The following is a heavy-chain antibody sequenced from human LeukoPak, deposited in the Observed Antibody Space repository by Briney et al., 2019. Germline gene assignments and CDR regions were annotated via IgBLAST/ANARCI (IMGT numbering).Heavy chain of an antibody. V-gene: IGHV1-2*02. Sequence: ASVKVSCKASGYTFTGYYMHWVRQAPGQGLEWVGWINPNSGGTNYAQKFQGRVTMTRDTSISTAYMELSRLRSDDTAVYYCASFYPEYYYYGMDVWGQGTTVTVSS. CDR3: ASFYPEYYYYGMDV. CDR1: GYTFTGYY. CDR2: INPNSGGT. J-gene: IGHJ6*02.